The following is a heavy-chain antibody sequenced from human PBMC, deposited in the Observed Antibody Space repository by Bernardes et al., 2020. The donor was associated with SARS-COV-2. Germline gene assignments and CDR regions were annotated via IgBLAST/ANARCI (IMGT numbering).Heavy chain of an antibody. Sequence: GGSLRLSCAASGFTFSNAWMSWVRQAPGKGLEWVGRIKSKTDGGTTDYAAPVKGRFTISRDDSKNTLYLQMNSLKTEDTAVYYCTTEVEYYDSSGYYAPYAFDIWGQGTMVTVSS. CDR2: IKSKTDGGTT. D-gene: IGHD3-22*01. J-gene: IGHJ3*02. V-gene: IGHV3-15*01. CDR3: TTEVEYYDSSGYYAPYAFDI. CDR1: GFTFSNAW.